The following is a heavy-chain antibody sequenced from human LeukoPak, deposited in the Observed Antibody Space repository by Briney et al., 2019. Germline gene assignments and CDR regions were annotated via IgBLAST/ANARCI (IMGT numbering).Heavy chain of an antibody. CDR3: TSPYYYGSGSYL. CDR1: GFTFSNAW. V-gene: IGHV3-15*01. J-gene: IGHJ4*02. Sequence: PGGSLRLSCAAPGFTFSNAWMSWVRQAPGKGLEWVGRIKSKTDGGTTDYAAPVKGRFTISRDDSKNTLYLQMNSLKTEDTAVYYCTSPYYYGSGSYLWGQGTLVTVSS. D-gene: IGHD3-10*01. CDR2: IKSKTDGGTT.